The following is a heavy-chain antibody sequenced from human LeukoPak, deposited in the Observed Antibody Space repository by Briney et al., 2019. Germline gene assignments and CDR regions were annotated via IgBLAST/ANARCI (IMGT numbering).Heavy chain of an antibody. CDR3: ARDDGYCSSTSCSYYMDV. D-gene: IGHD2-2*01. V-gene: IGHV4-34*01. J-gene: IGHJ6*03. CDR2: INHSGST. CDR1: GGSFSGYY. Sequence: SETLSLTCAVYGGSFSGYYWSWIRQPPGKGLEWIGEINHSGSTNYNPSLKSRVTMSVDTSKNQFSLKLSSVTAADTAVYYCARDDGYCSSTSCSYYMDVWGKGTTVTVSS.